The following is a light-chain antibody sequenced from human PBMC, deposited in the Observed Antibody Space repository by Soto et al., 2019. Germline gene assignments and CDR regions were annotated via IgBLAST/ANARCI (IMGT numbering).Light chain of an antibody. CDR1: QTISAW. Sequence: DIQITQSPSTLSASVGDRVTITCRASQTISAWLGWYQQKPGKAPQLLIYDASRLESGVPSRFSGSGSGTEFTLTISSLQPEDFASYYCQQYNGSPYTFGQGTKLEIK. J-gene: IGKJ2*01. CDR2: DAS. V-gene: IGKV1-5*01. CDR3: QQYNGSPYT.